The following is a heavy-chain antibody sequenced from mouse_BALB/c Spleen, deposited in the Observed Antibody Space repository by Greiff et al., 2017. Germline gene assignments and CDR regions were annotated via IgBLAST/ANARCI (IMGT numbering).Heavy chain of an antibody. CDR3: ARGEGYGLFAY. Sequence: DVQLVESGGGLVKPGGSLKLSCAASGFTFSSYAMSWVRQTPEKRLEWVASISSGGSTYYPDSVKGRFTISRDNARNILYLQMSSLRSEDTAMYYCARGEGYGLFAYWGQGTLVTVSA. CDR2: ISSGGST. J-gene: IGHJ3*01. D-gene: IGHD2-10*02. V-gene: IGHV5-6-5*01. CDR1: GFTFSSYA.